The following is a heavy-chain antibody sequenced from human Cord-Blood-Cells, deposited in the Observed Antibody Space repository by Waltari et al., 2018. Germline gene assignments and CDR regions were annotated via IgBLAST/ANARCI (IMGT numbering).Heavy chain of an antibody. CDR2: IYYSGST. CDR1: GGSISSSSYY. Sequence: QLQLQESGPGLVKPSETLSLTCTVSGGSISSSSYYWGWIRQPPGKGLEWIGSIYYSGSTYYNPALKSRVTISGDTSKNQFSLKLSSVTAADTAVYYCARSMSGYSGYDLDYWGQGTLVTVSS. V-gene: IGHV4-39*01. D-gene: IGHD5-12*01. CDR3: ARSMSGYSGYDLDY. J-gene: IGHJ4*02.